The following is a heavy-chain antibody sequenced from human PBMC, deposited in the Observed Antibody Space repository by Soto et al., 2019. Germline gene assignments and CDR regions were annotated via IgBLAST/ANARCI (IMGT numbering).Heavy chain of an antibody. J-gene: IGHJ4*02. D-gene: IGHD1-1*01. CDR1: GFTVSSNY. CDR2: IYSGGST. Sequence: PGGSLTLSCAASGFTVSSNYMSWVRQAPGKGLEWVSVIYSGGSTYYADSVKGRFTISRDNSKNSVYLQMSSLRAEDTAVYYCVRDLNWSFDYWGQGTPVTVSS. V-gene: IGHV3-53*01. CDR3: VRDLNWSFDY.